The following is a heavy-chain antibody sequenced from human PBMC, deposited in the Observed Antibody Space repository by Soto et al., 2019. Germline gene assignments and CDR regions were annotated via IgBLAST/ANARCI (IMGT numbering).Heavy chain of an antibody. J-gene: IGHJ6*02. CDR1: GFTFRGSA. CDR2: IRSKANSYAP. CDR3: TRRGEYYYDSSGTPRYGMDV. D-gene: IGHD3-22*01. Sequence: EVQLVESGGGLVQPGGSLKLSCAASGFTFRGSAMHWVRQASGKGLEWVGRIRSKANSYAPAYAASVKGRFTISRDDSKNTAYLQRNSLKTEDTAVYYCTRRGEYYYDSSGTPRYGMDVWGQGTTVTVSS. V-gene: IGHV3-73*02.